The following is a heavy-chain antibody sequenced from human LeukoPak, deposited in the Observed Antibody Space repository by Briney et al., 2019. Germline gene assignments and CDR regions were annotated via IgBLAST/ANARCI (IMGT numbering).Heavy chain of an antibody. CDR1: GFIFSTYA. CDR2: ISGSGGGST. D-gene: IGHD3-10*01. CDR3: AKGHFLAPTMVRFIDC. Sequence: GGSLRLSCAASGFIFSTYAMSWVRQAPGKGLEWVSTISGSGGGSTYYADSVKGQFTISRDDSKNTLYLQMNSLRAEDTAVYYCAKGHFLAPTMVRFIDCWGQGTLVPVSS. V-gene: IGHV3-23*01. J-gene: IGHJ4*02.